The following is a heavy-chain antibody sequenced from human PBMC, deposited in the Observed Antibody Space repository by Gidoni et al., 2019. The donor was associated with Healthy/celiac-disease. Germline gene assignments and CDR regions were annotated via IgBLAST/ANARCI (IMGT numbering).Heavy chain of an antibody. CDR3: ATSLRDAFDI. V-gene: IGHV3-33*01. CDR1: GFTFSSYG. CDR2: IWYDGSNK. J-gene: IGHJ3*02. Sequence: QVQLVESGGGVVQPGRSLRLSCAASGFTFSSYGMHWVRQAPGKGLGWVAVIWYDGSNKYYADSVKGRFTISRDNSKNTLYLQMNSLRSEDTAVYYCATSLRDAFDIWGQGTMVTVSS.